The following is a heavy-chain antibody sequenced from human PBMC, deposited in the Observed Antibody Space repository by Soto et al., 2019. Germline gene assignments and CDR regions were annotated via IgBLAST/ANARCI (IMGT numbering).Heavy chain of an antibody. V-gene: IGHV4-61*05. CDR3: ARGLGYCSGGSCYPGWFDP. Sequence: SETLSLTCTVSGGSISSSSSYWGWIRQPPGKGLEWIGYIYYSGSTNYNPSLKSRVTISVDTSKNQFSLKLSSVTAADTAVYYCARGLGYCSGGSCYPGWFDPWGQGTLVTVSS. J-gene: IGHJ5*02. CDR2: IYYSGST. D-gene: IGHD2-15*01. CDR1: GGSISSSSSY.